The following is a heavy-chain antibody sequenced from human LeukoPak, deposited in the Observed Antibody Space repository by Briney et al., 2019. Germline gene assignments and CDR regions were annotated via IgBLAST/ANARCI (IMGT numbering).Heavy chain of an antibody. CDR1: GGTFSSYA. Sequence: SVKVSCKASGGTFSSYAISWVRQAPGQGLEWMGGIIPIFDTANYAQKFQGRVTITTDESTSTAYMELSSLRSEDTAVYYCARMGYSGYDLRSWYFDLWGRGTLVTVSS. V-gene: IGHV1-69*05. D-gene: IGHD5-12*01. CDR2: IIPIFDTA. J-gene: IGHJ2*01. CDR3: ARMGYSGYDLRSWYFDL.